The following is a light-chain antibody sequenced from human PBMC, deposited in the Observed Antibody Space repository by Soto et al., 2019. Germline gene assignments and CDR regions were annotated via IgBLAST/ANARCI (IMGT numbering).Light chain of an antibody. CDR3: QQYNNWPET. V-gene: IGKV3-15*01. CDR1: QSVSSN. Sequence: EIVMTQSPATLSVSPGERATLSCRASQSVSSNLAWYQQKVGQAPKLLIYDASTRATGIPARFSGSGSGTEFTRNISSLQSEDFAVYYCQQYNNWPETFGQGTKVEIK. CDR2: DAS. J-gene: IGKJ1*01.